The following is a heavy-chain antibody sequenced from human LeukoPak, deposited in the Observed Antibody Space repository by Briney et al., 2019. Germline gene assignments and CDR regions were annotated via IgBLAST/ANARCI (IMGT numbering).Heavy chain of an antibody. J-gene: IGHJ6*04. V-gene: IGHV3-23*01. Sequence: PGGSLRLSCAASGFTFSSYGMSWVRQAPGKGLEWVSAISSSGGSTHYADSVKGRFTISRDNAKNSLYLQMNSLRAEDTAVYYCAELGITMIGGVWGKGTTVTTSS. CDR1: GFTFSSYG. CDR2: ISSSGGST. CDR3: AELGITMIGGV. D-gene: IGHD3-10*02.